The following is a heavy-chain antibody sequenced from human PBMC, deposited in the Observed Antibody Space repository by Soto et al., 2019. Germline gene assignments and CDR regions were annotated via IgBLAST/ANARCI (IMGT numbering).Heavy chain of an antibody. Sequence: SGPTLVNPTQTLTLTCTFSGFSLSTSGVGVGWIRQPPGKALEWLALIYWDDDKRYSPSLKSRLTITKDTSKNQVVLTMTNMDPVDTATYYCAHRGPGYSSSWSEYFQHWGQGTLVTVSS. V-gene: IGHV2-5*02. CDR2: IYWDDDK. J-gene: IGHJ1*01. CDR1: GFSLSTSGVG. D-gene: IGHD6-13*01. CDR3: AHRGPGYSSSWSEYFQH.